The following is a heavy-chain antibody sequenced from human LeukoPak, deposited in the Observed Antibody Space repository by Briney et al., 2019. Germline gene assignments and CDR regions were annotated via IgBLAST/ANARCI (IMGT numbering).Heavy chain of an antibody. J-gene: IGHJ4*02. D-gene: IGHD6-13*01. CDR2: ISGSGGST. CDR3: AKVKARGKAGTFDY. CDR1: GFTFSSYA. Sequence: GGSLRLSCAASGFTFSSYAMCWVRQAPGEGLEWVSAISGSGGSTYYADSVKGRFTISRDNSKNTLYLQMNSLRAEDTAVYYCAKVKARGKAGTFDYWGQGTLVTVSS. V-gene: IGHV3-23*01.